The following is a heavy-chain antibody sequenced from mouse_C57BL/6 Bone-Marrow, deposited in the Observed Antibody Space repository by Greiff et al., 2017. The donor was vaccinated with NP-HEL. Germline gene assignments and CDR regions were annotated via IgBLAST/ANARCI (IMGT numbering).Heavy chain of an antibody. J-gene: IGHJ3*01. CDR3: ANFAD. CDR2: ISYDGSN. CDR1: GYSITSGYY. Sequence: EVQLQESGPGLVKPSQSLSLTCSVTGYSITSGYYWNWIRQFPGNKLEWMGYISYDGSNNYNPSLKNRISITRDTSKNQFFLKLNSVTTEDTATYYCANFADWGQGTLVTVSA. V-gene: IGHV3-6*01.